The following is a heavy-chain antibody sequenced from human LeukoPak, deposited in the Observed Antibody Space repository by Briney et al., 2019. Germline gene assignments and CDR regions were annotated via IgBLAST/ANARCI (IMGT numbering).Heavy chain of an antibody. CDR2: ISGSGGST. CDR3: AKVFTGAGDLIDY. V-gene: IGHV3-23*01. J-gene: IGHJ4*02. Sequence: SGGSLRLSCAASGFTFSNYWMHWVRQAPGKGLEWVSAISGSGGSTYYADSVKGRFTISRDNSKNTLYLQMNSLRAEDTAVYYCAKVFTGAGDLIDYWGQGTLVTVSS. CDR1: GFTFSNYW. D-gene: IGHD2-21*01.